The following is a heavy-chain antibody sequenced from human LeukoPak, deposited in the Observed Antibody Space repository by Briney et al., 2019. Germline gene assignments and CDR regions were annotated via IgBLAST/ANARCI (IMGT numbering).Heavy chain of an antibody. D-gene: IGHD6-19*01. CDR2: ISSSSSTI. CDR3: ARAMGWRDAFDV. V-gene: IGHV3-48*01. J-gene: IGHJ3*01. Sequence: GGSLRLSCAASGFTFSSYSMNWVRQAPGKGLEWVSYISSSSSTIYYADSVKGRFTISRDNAKNSLYLQMNSLRAEDTALYYCARAMGWRDAFDVWGQGTMITISS. CDR1: GFTFSSYS.